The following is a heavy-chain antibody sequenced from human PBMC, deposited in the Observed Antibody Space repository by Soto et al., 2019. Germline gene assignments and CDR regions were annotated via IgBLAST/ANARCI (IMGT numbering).Heavy chain of an antibody. CDR2: IYHSGST. J-gene: IGHJ4*02. CDR1: GGSISSSNW. D-gene: IGHD4-17*01. V-gene: IGHV4-4*02. CDR3: ARSPDYGDTRGYYFDY. Sequence: QVQLQESGPGLVKPSGTLSLTCAVSGGSISSSNWWSWVRQPPGKGLEWIGEIYHSGSTNYNPSLKSRVTISVDKSENQFSLKLSSVTAADTAVYYCARSPDYGDTRGYYFDYWGQGTLVTVSS.